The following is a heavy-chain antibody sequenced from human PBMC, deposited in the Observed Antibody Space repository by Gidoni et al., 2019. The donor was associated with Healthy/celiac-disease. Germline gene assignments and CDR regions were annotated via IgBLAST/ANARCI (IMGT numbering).Heavy chain of an antibody. V-gene: IGHV3-53*01. CDR2: IYSGGCT. J-gene: IGHJ4*02. D-gene: IGHD6-13*01. CDR1: GFTVSSKY. Sequence: EVQLVESGGGLIQPRGSLRLSCAASGFTVSSKYMSRVRQAPGKGRELVSVIYSGGCTYYADSVKGRFTISRDNSKNTLYLQMNSLRAEDTAVYYCAREGSYIAAAKFGYWGQGTLVTVSS. CDR3: AREGSYIAAAKFGY.